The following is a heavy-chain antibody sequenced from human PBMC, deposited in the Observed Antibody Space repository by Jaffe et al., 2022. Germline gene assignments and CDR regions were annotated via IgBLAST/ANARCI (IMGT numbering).Heavy chain of an antibody. V-gene: IGHV3-15*01. CDR3: TTDEHNYDFWSAIQSYYYYMDV. Sequence: EVQLVESGGGLVKPGGSLRLSCAASGFTFSNAWMSWVRQAPGKGLEWVGRIKSKTDGGTTDYAAPVKGRFTISRDDSKNTLYLQMNSLKTEDTAVYYCTTDEHNYDFWSAIQSYYYYMDVWGKGTTVTVSS. D-gene: IGHD3-3*01. CDR1: GFTFSNAW. CDR2: IKSKTDGGTT. J-gene: IGHJ6*03.